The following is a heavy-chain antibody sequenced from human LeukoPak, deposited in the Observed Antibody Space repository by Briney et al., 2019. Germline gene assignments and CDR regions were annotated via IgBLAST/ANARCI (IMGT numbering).Heavy chain of an antibody. D-gene: IGHD4-17*01. V-gene: IGHV1-2*06. Sequence: ASVKVSCKASGYTFTGYYMHWVRQAPGQGLEWMGRINPNSGGTNYAQKFQGRVTMTRDTSISTAYMELSRLRSDDTAVYYCSRVTRGYGDYLYYFDYGGQGPLATVSS. J-gene: IGHJ4*02. CDR3: SRVTRGYGDYLYYFDY. CDR2: INPNSGGT. CDR1: GYTFTGYY.